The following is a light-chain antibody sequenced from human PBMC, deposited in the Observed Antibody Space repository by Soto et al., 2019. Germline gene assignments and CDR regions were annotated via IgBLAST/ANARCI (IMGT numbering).Light chain of an antibody. CDR3: QHYNNWPEA. Sequence: EIVMTQSPATLSVSPGERATLSCRASQSVRSNLAWYQQTPGQAPRLLIYGASTRATGIPARFSGSGSGTEFTLTIGSLQSEDFAVYYCQHYNNWPEAFGQGTKVEIK. CDR1: QSVRSN. J-gene: IGKJ1*01. V-gene: IGKV3-15*01. CDR2: GAS.